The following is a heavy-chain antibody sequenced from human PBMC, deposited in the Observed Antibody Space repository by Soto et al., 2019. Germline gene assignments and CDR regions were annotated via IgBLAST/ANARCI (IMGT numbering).Heavy chain of an antibody. Sequence: QVQLQESGPGLVKPSQTLSLTCTVSGGSISSGDYYWSWIRQHPGKGLEWIGYIYYSGSTYYNPSLKSRVTISVDTSKNQFSLKLSSVTAADTAVYYCARVNKVVPATKFAFDIWGQGTMVTVSS. V-gene: IGHV4-31*03. CDR3: ARVNKVVPATKFAFDI. CDR2: IYYSGST. CDR1: GGSISSGDYY. J-gene: IGHJ3*02. D-gene: IGHD2-2*01.